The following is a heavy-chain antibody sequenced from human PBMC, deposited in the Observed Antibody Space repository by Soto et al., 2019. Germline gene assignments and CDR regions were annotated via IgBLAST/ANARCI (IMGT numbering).Heavy chain of an antibody. V-gene: IGHV1-69*01. D-gene: IGHD3-16*01. CDR2: LIPMIGAA. CDR3: ARLGESGNYHPAGY. Sequence: QVQLVQSGAEVRKPGSSVKVSCKASGGTFNSYAVSWVRQAPGQGLEWMGGLIPMIGAANYAQKFRGRVTISADDSTRVADLEVSSLRSEDTAVYYCARLGESGNYHPAGYWGQGTLVTVSS. CDR1: GGTFNSYA. J-gene: IGHJ4*02.